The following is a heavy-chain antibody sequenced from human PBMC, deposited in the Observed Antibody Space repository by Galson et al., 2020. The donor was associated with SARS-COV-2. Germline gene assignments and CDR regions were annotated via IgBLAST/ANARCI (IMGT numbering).Heavy chain of an antibody. CDR3: ATVIVVVTAGIEWYFDV. V-gene: IGHV1-24*01. Sequence: ASVKVSCQASGYTLTELSMHWVRQAPGKGLEWMGGFDPEDGETFYAQKFQGRVTMNEDTSTDTAYMELSSLRSEDTAVYYCATVIVVVTAGIEWYFDVWGRGALVSVSS. J-gene: IGHJ2*01. CDR1: GYTLTELS. D-gene: IGHD2-21*02. CDR2: FDPEDGET.